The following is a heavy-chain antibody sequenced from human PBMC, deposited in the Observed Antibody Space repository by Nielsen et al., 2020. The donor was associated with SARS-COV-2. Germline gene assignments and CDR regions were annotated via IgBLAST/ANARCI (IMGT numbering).Heavy chain of an antibody. J-gene: IGHJ6*02. CDR3: ARDNWGRMDV. D-gene: IGHD7-27*01. Sequence: GGSLRLSFGASGFTISSSFMSWVRQAAGKGLDWVSVIYTDGSTSHADSVKGRFTISRDNSKNTLYLQMNSLRAKDTAVYYCARDNWGRMDVWGQGTTVTVSS. CDR2: IYTDGST. CDR1: GFTISSSF. V-gene: IGHV3-66*01.